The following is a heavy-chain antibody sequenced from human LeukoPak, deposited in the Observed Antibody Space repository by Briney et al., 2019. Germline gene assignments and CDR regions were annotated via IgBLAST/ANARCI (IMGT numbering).Heavy chain of an antibody. CDR3: ATHEFRFLEWLPNPLGDY. J-gene: IGHJ4*02. CDR1: VGTFSSSA. D-gene: IGHD3-3*01. Sequence: SLKVSCKASVGTFSSSAISWVRQAPGQGLEWMGRIIPILGIANYAQKFQGRVTITADKSTSTAYMELSSLRSEDTAVYYCATHEFRFLEWLPNPLGDYWGQGTLVTVSS. V-gene: IGHV1-69*04. CDR2: IIPILGIA.